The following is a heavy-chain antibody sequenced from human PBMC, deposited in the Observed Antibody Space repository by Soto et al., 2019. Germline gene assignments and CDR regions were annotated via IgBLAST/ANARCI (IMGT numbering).Heavy chain of an antibody. J-gene: IGHJ4*02. CDR3: ARWGTRITIFGVVIISRGSFDY. D-gene: IGHD3-3*01. CDR1: GFTFSSYW. Sequence: PGGSLRLSCAASGFTFSSYWMHWVRQAPGKGLVWVSRINSDGSSTSYADSMKGRFTISRDNAKNTLYLQMNSLRAEDTAVYYCARWGTRITIFGVVIISRGSFDYWSQGTLVTVSS. V-gene: IGHV3-74*01. CDR2: INSDGSST.